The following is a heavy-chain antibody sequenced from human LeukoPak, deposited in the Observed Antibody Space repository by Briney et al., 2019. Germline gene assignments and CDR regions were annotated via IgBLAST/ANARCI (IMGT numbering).Heavy chain of an antibody. V-gene: IGHV4-39*01. CDR1: GGSISSSSYY. D-gene: IGHD2-2*01. J-gene: IGHJ4*02. CDR2: IYSSGTT. CDR3: ARHMRSYQLLNFDY. Sequence: SETLSLTCTVSGGSISSSSYYWGWIRQPPGKGLEWIGSIYSSGTTYYNPSLKSRVTISVDTSKNQFSLKLNSVTAADTAVYYCARHMRSYQLLNFDYWGQGTLVTVSS.